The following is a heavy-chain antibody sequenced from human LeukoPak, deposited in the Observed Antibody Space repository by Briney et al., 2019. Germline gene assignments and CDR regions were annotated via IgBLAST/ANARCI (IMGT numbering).Heavy chain of an antibody. Sequence: GGSLRLSCAASGFTFSSYGMHWVRQAPGKGLEWVAFIRYDGSNKYYADSVKGRVTISRDNSKNTLYLQMNSLRAEDTAVYYCARGSMVRGVIHYYFDYWGQGTLVTVSS. CDR3: ARGSMVRGVIHYYFDY. CDR2: IRYDGSNK. V-gene: IGHV3-30*02. D-gene: IGHD3-10*01. CDR1: GFTFSSYG. J-gene: IGHJ4*02.